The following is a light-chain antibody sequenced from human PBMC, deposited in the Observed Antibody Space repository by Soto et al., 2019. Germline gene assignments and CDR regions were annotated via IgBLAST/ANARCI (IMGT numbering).Light chain of an antibody. Sequence: QSVLTQPASVSGSPGQSITISCTGTSSDVGSYNSVSWYQQHPGKAPKLMIYDVSNRPSGVSNRFSGSKSANTASLTISGLQAEDEADYYCSSYTSSGTLGVFGGGTKLTVL. CDR3: SSYTSSGTLGV. V-gene: IGLV2-14*03. J-gene: IGLJ2*01. CDR1: SSDVGSYNS. CDR2: DVS.